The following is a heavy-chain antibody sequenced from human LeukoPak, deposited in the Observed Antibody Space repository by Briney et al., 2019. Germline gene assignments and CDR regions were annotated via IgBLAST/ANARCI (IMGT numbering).Heavy chain of an antibody. CDR2: IKSKTDGGTT. CDR3: TAGLLSARNH. J-gene: IGHJ5*02. D-gene: IGHD2-21*02. CDR1: GFSFRNAW. V-gene: IGHV3-15*01. Sequence: GGSLRLSCAASGFSFRNAWMSWVRQAPGKGLEWVGRIKSKTDGGTTDYAAPVEGRFTISRDDSENTLYLQMNSLETDDTALYYCTAGLLSARNHWGQGTLVTVSS.